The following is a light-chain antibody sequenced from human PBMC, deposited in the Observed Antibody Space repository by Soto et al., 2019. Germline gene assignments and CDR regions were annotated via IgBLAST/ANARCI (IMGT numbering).Light chain of an antibody. CDR3: QHYNSYSEA. V-gene: IGKV1-39*01. CDR1: QSISSY. CDR2: AAS. Sequence: DLQMTQSPSYVSASVGDRVTITCRASQSISSYLNWYQQKPGKAPKLLIYAASSLQSGVPSRFSGSGSGTEFTLTISSLQPDDFATYYCQHYNSYSEAFGQGTKVDIK. J-gene: IGKJ1*01.